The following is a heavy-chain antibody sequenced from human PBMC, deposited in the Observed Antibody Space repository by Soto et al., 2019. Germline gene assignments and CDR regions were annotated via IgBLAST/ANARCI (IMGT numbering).Heavy chain of an antibody. J-gene: IGHJ4*02. Sequence: PGGSLRLSCAASGFTFSDYYMSWIRQAPGKGLEWVSYISSSGSTIYYADSVKGRFTISRDNAKNSLYLQMNSLRAEDTAVYYCARAWGEFSLYRTGPDYWGQRTLVTVSS. D-gene: IGHD3-16*02. CDR1: GFTFSDYY. CDR2: ISSSGSTI. CDR3: ARAWGEFSLYRTGPDY. V-gene: IGHV3-11*01.